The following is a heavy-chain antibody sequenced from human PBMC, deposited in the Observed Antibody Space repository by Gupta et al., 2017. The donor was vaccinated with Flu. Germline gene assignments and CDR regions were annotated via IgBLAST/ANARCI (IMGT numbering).Heavy chain of an antibody. J-gene: IGHJ2*01. CDR3: ARRYFDL. Sequence: EVQLVESGGGLVQPGGSLRLSCAASGFTCSSYWMSWVRQAPGKGLEWVANIKQDGSEKYYVDSVKGRFTISRDNAKNSLYLQMNSLRAEDTAVYYCARRYFDLWGRGTLVTVSS. CDR1: GFTCSSYW. CDR2: IKQDGSEK. V-gene: IGHV3-7*01.